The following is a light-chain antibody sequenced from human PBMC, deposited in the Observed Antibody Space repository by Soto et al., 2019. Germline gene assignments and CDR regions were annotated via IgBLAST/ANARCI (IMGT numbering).Light chain of an antibody. CDR2: GNS. Sequence: QSVLTQPPSVSGAPGQRATISCTGSSSNIGAGYDVHWYQQLPGTAPKLLIYGNSNRPSGVPDRFSGSKSGTSASLAITGLQAEYEADYYCQSYDSSLSGVVFGGGTKLTVL. CDR3: QSYDSSLSGVV. CDR1: SSNIGAGYD. J-gene: IGLJ2*01. V-gene: IGLV1-40*01.